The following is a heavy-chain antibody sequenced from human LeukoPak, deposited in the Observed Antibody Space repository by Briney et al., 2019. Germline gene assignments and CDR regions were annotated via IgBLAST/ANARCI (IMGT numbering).Heavy chain of an antibody. J-gene: IGHJ4*02. V-gene: IGHV3-7*01. D-gene: IGHD2-2*01. CDR3: ARGRRGQLLFLDGRSWGYFDY. CDR2: SREDGNVE. CDR1: GFTFSNYW. Sequence: GGSLRLSCAASGFTFSNYWMSWVRQAPGKGLEWVANSREDGNVEYYVDFVKGRFTISRDNAKNSLYLQMNSLRAEDTAVYYCARGRRGQLLFLDGRSWGYFDYWGQGTLVTISS.